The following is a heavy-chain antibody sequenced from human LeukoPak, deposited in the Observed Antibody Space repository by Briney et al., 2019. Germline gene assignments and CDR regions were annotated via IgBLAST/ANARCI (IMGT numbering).Heavy chain of an antibody. J-gene: IGHJ3*02. CDR3: ARDGTFDT. D-gene: IGHD1-14*01. CDR1: GFTVSTKY. Sequence: GGSLRLSCAASGFTVSTKYMNWVRQAPGKGLEWVSVIYSGGNTYYAASVKGRFTISRDNSKNTLYLQMNSLRAEDTAVYYCARDGTFDTWGQGTMVTVSS. V-gene: IGHV3-66*02. CDR2: IYSGGNT.